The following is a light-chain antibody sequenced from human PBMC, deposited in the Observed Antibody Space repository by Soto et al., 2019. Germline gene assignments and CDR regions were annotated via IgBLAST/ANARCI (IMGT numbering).Light chain of an antibody. CDR2: VAS. V-gene: IGKV3-15*01. CDR1: QSVSSN. CDR3: QQYNNWPPWT. J-gene: IGKJ1*01. Sequence: DIVMTQSPATLSVSPGERATLSCRASQSVSSNLSWYQQKPVHYPMLLIYVASTRATGIPPMFSGIGSGTEFSLTISSLQSEDFAVDYCQQYNNWPPWTFGQGTKVDIK.